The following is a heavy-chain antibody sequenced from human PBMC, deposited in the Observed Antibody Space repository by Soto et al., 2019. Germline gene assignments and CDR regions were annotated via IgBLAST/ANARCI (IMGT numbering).Heavy chain of an antibody. V-gene: IGHV3-23*01. J-gene: IGHJ5*02. CDR2: ISGSAVST. D-gene: IGHD6-13*01. CDR3: AKDHLTTGGTFWFDP. Sequence: GGSLRLSCAASGFSFSSYPMSWVRQAPGKGLEWVAAISGSAVSTYYADSVRGRFTISRENSKNTLYLQMSSLRAEDTAVYYCAKDHLTTGGTFWFDPWGQGTLVTVSS. CDR1: GFSFSSYP.